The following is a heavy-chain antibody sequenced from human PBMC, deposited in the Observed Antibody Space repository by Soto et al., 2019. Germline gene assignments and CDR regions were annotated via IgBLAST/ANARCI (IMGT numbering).Heavy chain of an antibody. CDR3: VRGRSQTQPTTVIDN. CDR1: GYTFTSYS. Sequence: ASVKVSCKASGYTFTSYSINWVRQAPGQGLEWMGWISGYNGNTNYAQNLQGRVTLTTDTSTSTAYMELRSLKSDDTAVYYCVRGRSQTQPTTVIDNWALGSLVTVSS. D-gene: IGHD4-4*01. CDR2: ISGYNGNT. V-gene: IGHV1-18*01. J-gene: IGHJ4*02.